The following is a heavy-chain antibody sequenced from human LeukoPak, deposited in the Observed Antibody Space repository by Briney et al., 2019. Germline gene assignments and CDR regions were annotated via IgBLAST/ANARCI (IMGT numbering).Heavy chain of an antibody. CDR2: MNPNRGNT. CDR1: GYTFTSYD. D-gene: IGHD2-21*02. Sequence: GASVKVSCKASGYTFTSYDINWVRQATGQGLEWMGWMNPNRGNTGYAQKFQGRVTMTRNSSISTAYMELSSLRSEDTAVYYCARGRGAYCGGDCSYFDYWGQGTLVTVSS. V-gene: IGHV1-8*01. CDR3: ARGRGAYCGGDCSYFDY. J-gene: IGHJ4*02.